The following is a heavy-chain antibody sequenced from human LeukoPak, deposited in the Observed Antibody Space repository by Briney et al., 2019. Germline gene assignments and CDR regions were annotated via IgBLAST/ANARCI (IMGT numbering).Heavy chain of an antibody. Sequence: GGSLRLSCAASGFTFSSYAMHWVRQAPGKGLEWVAVISYDGSNKYYADSVKGRFTISRDNSKNTLYLQMNSLRAEDTAVYYCARDLSFPSSRWLGPRYYYYYGMDVWGQGPRSPSP. D-gene: IGHD6-19*01. V-gene: IGHV3-30-3*01. CDR1: GFTFSSYA. CDR2: ISYDGSNK. J-gene: IGHJ6*02. CDR3: ARDLSFPSSRWLGPRYYYYYGMDV.